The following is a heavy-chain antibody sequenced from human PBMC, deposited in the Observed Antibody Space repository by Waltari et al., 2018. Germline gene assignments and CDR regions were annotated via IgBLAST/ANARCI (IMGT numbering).Heavy chain of an antibody. CDR1: GFSLSPSGVG. J-gene: IGHJ4*02. D-gene: IGHD2-15*01. CDR3: AHGGWTPLFDY. V-gene: IGHV2-5*01. CDR2: LYWNADK. Sequence: QITLKESGPTLVKPTQTRTLTCTFSGFSLSPSGVGVGGIRQPPGKALEWLALLYWNADKRYRPSLKRRLPITKDTSKHPVVLTMTNMDPVDTATYYCAHGGWTPLFDYWGQGTLVTVSS.